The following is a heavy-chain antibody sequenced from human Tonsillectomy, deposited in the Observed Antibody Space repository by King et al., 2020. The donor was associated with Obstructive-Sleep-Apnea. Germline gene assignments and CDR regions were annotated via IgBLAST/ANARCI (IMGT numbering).Heavy chain of an antibody. CDR1: GGSFKDYS. CDR3: ARLDDWDSDRDNWYFDL. J-gene: IGHJ2*01. CDR2: VNHTGST. V-gene: IGHV4-34*01. Sequence: VQLQQWGAGLLKPSETLSLTCAVYGGSFKDYSWNLVRQPPGKGLEWIGEVNHTGSTNYNPSLKSRGTISFDTSQDQFSLNLISVTAADTAIYFCARLDDWDSDRDNWYFDLWGRGSLVTVSS. D-gene: IGHD1/OR15-1a*01.